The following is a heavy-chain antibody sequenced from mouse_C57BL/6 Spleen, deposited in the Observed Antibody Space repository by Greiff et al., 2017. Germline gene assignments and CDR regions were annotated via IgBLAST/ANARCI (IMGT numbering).Heavy chain of an antibody. J-gene: IGHJ2*01. Sequence: VQLQQSGAELVMPGASVKLSCKASGYTFTSYWMHWVKQRPGQGLEWIGEIYPSDSYTNYNQKFKGKSTLTVDKSSSTAYMQLSSLTSEDSAVYYCARRESAYCSNSERDLGYFDYWGQGTTLTVSA. CDR3: ARRESAYCSNSERDLGYFDY. CDR1: GYTFTSYW. D-gene: IGHD2-5*01. CDR2: IYPSDSYT. V-gene: IGHV1-69*01.